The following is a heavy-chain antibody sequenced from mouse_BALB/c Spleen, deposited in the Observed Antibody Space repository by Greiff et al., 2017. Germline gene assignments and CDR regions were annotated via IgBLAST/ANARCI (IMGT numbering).Heavy chain of an antibody. Sequence: EVQGVESGGGLVKPGGSLKLSCAASGFTFSSYTMSWVRQTPEKRLEWVATISSGGGNTYYPDSVKGRFTISRDNAKNNLYLQMSSLRSEDTALYYCARYRGYGNYLDYWGQGTTLTVSS. CDR2: ISSGGGNT. J-gene: IGHJ2*01. D-gene: IGHD2-10*02. CDR3: ARYRGYGNYLDY. V-gene: IGHV5-9*03. CDR1: GFTFSSYT.